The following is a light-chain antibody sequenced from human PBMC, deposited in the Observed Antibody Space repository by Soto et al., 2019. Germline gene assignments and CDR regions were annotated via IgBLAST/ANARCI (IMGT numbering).Light chain of an antibody. Sequence: QSALTQPASVSGSPGQSITISCTGTSSDVGAYKYVSWYQQLPGKAPKLMIYDVSNRPSGISNRFSGSKSGNTASLTISGLQAEDEADYYCSSYTTTTTYVFGTGTKVTVL. CDR3: SSYTTTTTYV. V-gene: IGLV2-14*03. CDR1: SSDVGAYKY. J-gene: IGLJ1*01. CDR2: DVS.